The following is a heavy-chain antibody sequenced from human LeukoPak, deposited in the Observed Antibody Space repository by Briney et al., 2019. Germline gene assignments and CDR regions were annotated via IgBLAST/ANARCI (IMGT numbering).Heavy chain of an antibody. V-gene: IGHV1-69*13. J-gene: IGHJ5*02. CDR1: GGTFSSYA. D-gene: IGHD3-22*01. Sequence: ASVTVSCKASGGTFSSYAISWVRQAPGQGLEWMGGIIPIFGTANYAQKFQGRVTITADESTSTAYMELSSLRSEDTAVYYCARTYYYDSSGYYYWFDPWGQGTLVTVSS. CDR3: ARTYYYDSSGYYYWFDP. CDR2: IIPIFGTA.